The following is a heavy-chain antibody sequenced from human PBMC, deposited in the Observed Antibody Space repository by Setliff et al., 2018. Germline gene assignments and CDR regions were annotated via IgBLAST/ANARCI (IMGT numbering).Heavy chain of an antibody. V-gene: IGHV1-8*02. D-gene: IGHD3-10*01. CDR2: MNXXXGNT. CDR3: ARAELLWFGGFDP. Sequence: GASVKVSCKASGYTFTSYDINWVRQATGQGLEWMGWMNXXXGNTGYAXXXQGRVTMTRNTSISTAYMELSSPRSEDTAVYYCARAELLWFGGFDPWGQGTLVTVSS. CDR1: GYTFTSYD. J-gene: IGHJ5*02.